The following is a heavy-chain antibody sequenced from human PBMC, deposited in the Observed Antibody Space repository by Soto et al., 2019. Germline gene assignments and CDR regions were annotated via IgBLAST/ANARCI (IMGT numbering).Heavy chain of an antibody. Sequence: SETLSLTCTVSGGSISSYYWSWIRQPPGKGLEWIGYIYYSGSTNYNPSLKSRVTISVDTSKNQFSLKLSSVTAADTAVYYFARAGAGDSSSPWYLLDYWGQGTLVPVSS. CDR2: IYYSGST. CDR3: ARAGAGDSSSPWYLLDY. V-gene: IGHV4-59*01. D-gene: IGHD6-13*01. CDR1: GGSISSYY. J-gene: IGHJ4*02.